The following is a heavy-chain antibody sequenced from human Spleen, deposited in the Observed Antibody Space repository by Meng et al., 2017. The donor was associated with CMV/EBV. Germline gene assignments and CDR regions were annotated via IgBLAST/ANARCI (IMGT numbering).Heavy chain of an antibody. CDR1: GFTFGDYG. CDR2: INGKGRSI. CDR3: VRGHTYGDYYFYGMDV. D-gene: IGHD5-18*01. J-gene: IGHJ6*02. V-gene: IGHV3-20*04. Sequence: ETLSLTCAASGFTFGDYGMGWVRQAPGKGLEWVSGINGKGRSIGYADSVKGRFSISRDNAKNSLYLQMNSLRDEDTALYFCVRGHTYGDYYFYGMDVWSQGTTVTVSS.